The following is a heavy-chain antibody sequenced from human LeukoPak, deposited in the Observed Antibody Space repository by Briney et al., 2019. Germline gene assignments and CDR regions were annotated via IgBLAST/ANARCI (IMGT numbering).Heavy chain of an antibody. CDR1: GFTFSSYS. D-gene: IGHD1-26*01. V-gene: IGHV3-48*01. CDR3: AKDPREEDNGSYGLGFDS. Sequence: PGGSLRLSCAASGFTFSSYSMIWVRQAPGKGLEWLSYISSSSRTIYYADSVKGRFTIFRDNAQKSLYLQMNSLRAEDTAVYYCAKDPREEDNGSYGLGFDSWGQGTLVTVSS. CDR2: ISSSSRTI. J-gene: IGHJ4*02.